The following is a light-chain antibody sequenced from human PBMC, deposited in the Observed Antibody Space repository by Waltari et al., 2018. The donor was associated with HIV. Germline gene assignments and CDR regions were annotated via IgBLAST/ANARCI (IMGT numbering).Light chain of an antibody. V-gene: IGKV3-15*01. CDR3: MQALQTWYT. J-gene: IGKJ2*01. Sequence: ERVMTQSPATLSVSPGERVTLPCRASQSVSSNLAWYQQKPGQAPRLLIYGASTRGTCIPARFSGSGSGTDFTLKISRVEAEDVGVYYCMQALQTWYTFGQGTKLEIK. CDR1: QSVSSN. CDR2: GAS.